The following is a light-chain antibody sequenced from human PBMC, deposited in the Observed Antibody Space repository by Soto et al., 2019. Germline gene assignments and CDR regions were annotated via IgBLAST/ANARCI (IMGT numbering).Light chain of an antibody. Sequence: QSALTQPASVSGSPGQSITISCTGTSGDVGSYNLVSWYRHHPGKAPKLMIYEGTKRPSGVSNRFSGSKSGDTASLTIYGIQAEDEADYYCCSYAAGSVLVFGGGTKLTVL. CDR3: CSYAAGSVLV. CDR2: EGT. J-gene: IGLJ2*01. V-gene: IGLV2-23*01. CDR1: SGDVGSYNL.